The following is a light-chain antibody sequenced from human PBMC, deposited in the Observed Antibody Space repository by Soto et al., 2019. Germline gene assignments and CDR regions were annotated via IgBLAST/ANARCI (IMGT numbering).Light chain of an antibody. J-gene: IGKJ5*01. V-gene: IGKV1-39*01. CDR2: AED. Sequence: DIQMTQSPSILSASVGDRVTITCRASQSISSYLNWYQQKPGTAQKLRIHAEDRSQSAARSPFSGSGTGTDFTLTISIMQLQPEEIDDYYRRQSSSSGTFGQGTRLEIK. CDR3: YRRQSSSSGT. CDR1: QSISSY.